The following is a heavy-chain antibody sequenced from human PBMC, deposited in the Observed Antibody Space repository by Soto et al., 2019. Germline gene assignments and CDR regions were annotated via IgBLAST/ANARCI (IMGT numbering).Heavy chain of an antibody. CDR2: LNQDGSEK. V-gene: IGHV3-7*04. CDR1: GFTFSSYW. D-gene: IGHD6-13*01. J-gene: IGHJ4*02. CDR3: ARDLRRGYY. Sequence: AGGSLRLSCAASGFTFSSYWMSWVRQGPGKGLEWVANLNQDGSEKYYADSLKGRFTISRDNAQNSVYLQMNSLRAEDTAVYYCARDLRRGYYWGQGTLVTVSS.